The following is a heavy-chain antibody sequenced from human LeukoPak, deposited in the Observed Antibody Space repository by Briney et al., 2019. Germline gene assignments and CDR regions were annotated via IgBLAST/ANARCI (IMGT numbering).Heavy chain of an antibody. Sequence: SQTLSLTCAISGDSVSSNSAAWNWIRQSPSRGLEWLGRTYYRSKWYNDYAVSVKSRITINPDTSKNQFSLQLNSVTPEDMAAYYCARSSTSWPTRPFDPWGQGTLVTVSS. J-gene: IGHJ5*02. CDR1: GDSVSSNSAA. V-gene: IGHV6-1*01. CDR3: ARSSTSWPTRPFDP. D-gene: IGHD2-2*01. CDR2: TYYRSKWYN.